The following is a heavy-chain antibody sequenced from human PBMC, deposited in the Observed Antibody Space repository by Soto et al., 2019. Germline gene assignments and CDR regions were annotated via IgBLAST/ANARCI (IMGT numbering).Heavy chain of an antibody. Sequence: ASVKVSCKAAGYTFTSYGIHWVRQAPAQRLEWMGWINAANGDTKYSPKFQGRVTITRDTSASTAYMELSSLRSEDTAVYSCVRRHVSATGIDWFDPCGQGTLVTVSS. CDR1: GYTFTSYG. CDR2: INAANGDT. J-gene: IGHJ5*02. CDR3: VRRHVSATGIDWFDP. D-gene: IGHD6-13*01. V-gene: IGHV1-3*01.